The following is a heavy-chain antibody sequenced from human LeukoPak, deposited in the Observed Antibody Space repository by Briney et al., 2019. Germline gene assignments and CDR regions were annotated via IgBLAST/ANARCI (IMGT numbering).Heavy chain of an antibody. D-gene: IGHD3-10*01. CDR2: IYDSGST. CDR1: GGSISSYY. Sequence: SGTLSLTCTVSGGSISSYYWSWIRQPPGKGLEWIGYIYDSGSTNYNPSLKSRVTISVDTSKNQFSLKLSSVTAADTAVYYCASSSGIRHLGYWGQGTLVTVSS. J-gene: IGHJ4*02. V-gene: IGHV4-59*01. CDR3: ASSSGIRHLGY.